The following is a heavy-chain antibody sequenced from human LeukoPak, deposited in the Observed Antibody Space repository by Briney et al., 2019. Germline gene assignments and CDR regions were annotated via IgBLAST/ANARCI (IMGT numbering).Heavy chain of an antibody. CDR1: GGSISSSSYY. CDR2: IYYSGST. Sequence: SETLSLTCSVSGGSISSSSYYWGWIRQPPGKGLEWIGSIYYSGSTYYNPSLKSRVTISVDTSKNQFSLKLSSVTAADTAVYYCAINPDSSSWYHNWYFDLWGRGTLVTVS. CDR3: AINPDSSSWYHNWYFDL. J-gene: IGHJ2*01. V-gene: IGHV4-39*01. D-gene: IGHD6-13*01.